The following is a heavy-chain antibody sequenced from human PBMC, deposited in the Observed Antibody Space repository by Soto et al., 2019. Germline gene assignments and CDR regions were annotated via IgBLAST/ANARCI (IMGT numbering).Heavy chain of an antibody. J-gene: IGHJ5*02. D-gene: IGHD3-16*02. CDR1: GFTFSRFA. CDR3: AKGYTSGPKGWFDP. CDR2: ISSSGGST. V-gene: IGHV3-23*01. Sequence: EVQLLESGGGLVQPGGSLRLSCAASGFTFSRFAMTWVRQTPGKGLEWVSAISSSGGSTYYADSVKGRFSISRDNSKNALFLQMYSLRAEDTAVYYCAKGYTSGPKGWFDPWGQGSLVTVSS.